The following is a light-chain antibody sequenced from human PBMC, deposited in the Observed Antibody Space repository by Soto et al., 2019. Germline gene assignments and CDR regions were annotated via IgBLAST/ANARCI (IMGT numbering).Light chain of an antibody. J-gene: IGKJ5*01. V-gene: IGKV1-5*01. CDR1: QSIGTW. CDR3: QQYYGLPPLT. CDR2: GAS. Sequence: DIQMTQSPSTLSASVGDSVTVTCRASQSIGTWLAWYQQKPGTAPKLLIYGASRLETGVSSRFSGTGSGTYFSFSITSLQREDLATYYCQQYYGLPPLTFGQGKRLETK.